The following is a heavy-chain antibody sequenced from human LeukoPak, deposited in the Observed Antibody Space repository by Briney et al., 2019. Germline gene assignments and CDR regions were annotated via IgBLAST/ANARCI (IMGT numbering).Heavy chain of an antibody. CDR2: IKPDGRDQ. Sequence: GGSLRLSCEASAVTFRIYCMTWVRQSPGKGLEWVDLIKPDGRDQFHVDSVKGRFTISRDNAKNSLYLQMSNLRAEDTAVYYCARGGHRQKEFWGQGTLVTVSS. CDR3: ARGGHRQKEF. CDR1: AVTFRIYC. J-gene: IGHJ4*02. V-gene: IGHV3-7*01. D-gene: IGHD3-10*01.